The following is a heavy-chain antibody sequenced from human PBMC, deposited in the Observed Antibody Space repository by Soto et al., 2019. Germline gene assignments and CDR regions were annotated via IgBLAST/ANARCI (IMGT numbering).Heavy chain of an antibody. V-gene: IGHV4-61*01. D-gene: IGHD6-19*01. Sequence: SETLSLTCTVSGGSVSSGSYYWSWIRQPPGKGLEWIGYIYYSGSTNYNPSLKSRVTISVDTSKNQFSLKLSSVTAADTAVYYCARYSSGRMGFYFDNWGQGTLVTVSS. CDR1: GGSVSSGSYY. CDR2: IYYSGST. CDR3: ARYSSGRMGFYFDN. J-gene: IGHJ4*02.